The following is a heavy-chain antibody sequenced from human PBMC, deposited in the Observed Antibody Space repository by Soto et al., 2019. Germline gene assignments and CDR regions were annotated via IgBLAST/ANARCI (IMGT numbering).Heavy chain of an antibody. CDR3: VRLIGNSWLDS. V-gene: IGHV4-59*08. Sequence: SETLSLTCTVSGVSITSHYWTWIRQPPGKGLEWIGYIYHNGDTQYKSSLESRLTISIDTSNNQFSLHLSSVTPDDTAVYYCVRLIGNSWLDSWGQGTPVTVSS. CDR1: GVSITSHY. CDR2: IYHNGDT. J-gene: IGHJ5*01.